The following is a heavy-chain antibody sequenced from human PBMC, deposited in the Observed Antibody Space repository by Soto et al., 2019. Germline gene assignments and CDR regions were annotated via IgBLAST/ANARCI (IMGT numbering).Heavy chain of an antibody. V-gene: IGHV4-59*01. D-gene: IGHD3-10*01. CDR2: IYYSGST. Sequence: SETLSLTCTVSGGSTSSYYWSWIRQPPGKGLEWIGYIYYSGSTNYNPSLKSRVTISVDTSKNQFSLKLSSVTAADTAVYYCARATVVRYYFDYWGQGTLVTVSS. CDR1: GGSTSSYY. CDR3: ARATVVRYYFDY. J-gene: IGHJ4*02.